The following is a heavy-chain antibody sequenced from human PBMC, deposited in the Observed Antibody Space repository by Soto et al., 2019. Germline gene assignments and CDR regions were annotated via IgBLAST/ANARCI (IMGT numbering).Heavy chain of an antibody. CDR2: IYYSGST. CDR3: ARERPDGARLDP. CDR1: GGSISSGDYY. D-gene: IGHD6-6*01. Sequence: KTSETLSLTCTVSGGSISSGDYYWSWIRQPPGKGLEWIGYIYYSGSTYYNPSLKSRVTISVDTSKNQFSLKLSSVTAADTAVYYYARERPDGARLDPWGQGTLVTVSS. V-gene: IGHV4-30-4*01. J-gene: IGHJ5*02.